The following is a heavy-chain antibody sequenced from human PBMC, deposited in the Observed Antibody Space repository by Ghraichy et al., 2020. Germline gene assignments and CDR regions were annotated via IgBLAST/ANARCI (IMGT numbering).Heavy chain of an antibody. Sequence: GGSLRLSCAASGFTFSSYSMNWVRQAPGKGLEWVSSISSSSSYIYYADSVKGRFTISRDNAKNSLYLQMNSLRAEDTAVYYCARASIHPRQLEFGMDVWGQGTTVTVSS. D-gene: IGHD6-6*01. CDR1: GFTFSSYS. CDR2: ISSSSSYI. V-gene: IGHV3-21*01. J-gene: IGHJ6*02. CDR3: ARASIHPRQLEFGMDV.